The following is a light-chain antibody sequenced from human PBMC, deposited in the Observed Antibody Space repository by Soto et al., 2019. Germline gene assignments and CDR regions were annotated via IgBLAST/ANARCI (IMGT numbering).Light chain of an antibody. Sequence: NFMLTQPHSVSESPGKTVTISCTGSSGSIASNYVQWYQQRPGSAPTTVIYEDNQRPSGVPERFSGSIDSSSNSASLTISGLKPEDEADYYCQSYDSSNHAVFGGGTQLTVL. CDR2: EDN. J-gene: IGLJ7*01. CDR3: QSYDSSNHAV. CDR1: SGSIASNY. V-gene: IGLV6-57*02.